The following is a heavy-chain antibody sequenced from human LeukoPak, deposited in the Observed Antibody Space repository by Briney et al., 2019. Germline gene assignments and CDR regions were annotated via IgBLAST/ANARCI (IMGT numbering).Heavy chain of an antibody. V-gene: IGHV4-61*02. J-gene: IGHJ4*02. D-gene: IGHD6-13*01. CDR3: ASFWRYSSSWYGYY. Sequence: KPSETLSLTCTVSGGSISSGSYYWSWIRQPAGKGLEWIGRIYTSGSTNYNPSLKSRVTMSVDTSKNQFSLKLSSVTAADTAVYYCASFWRYSSSWYGYYWGQGTLVTVSS. CDR1: GGSISSGSYY. CDR2: IYTSGST.